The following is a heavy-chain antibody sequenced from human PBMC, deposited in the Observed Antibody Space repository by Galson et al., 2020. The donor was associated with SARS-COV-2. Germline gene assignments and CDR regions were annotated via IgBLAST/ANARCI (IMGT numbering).Heavy chain of an antibody. CDR1: GGAFTGYY. CDR3: ARSGFYDRSGFCWFDP. CDR2: INHSGST. J-gene: IGHJ5*02. V-gene: IGHV4-34*01. Sequence: SQASETLSLTCAVYGGAFTGYYWSWIRQPPGKGLEWVGEINHSGSTNYNSSLKSRVTISVDTSKNQFSLKLSSETAADTAVYYCARSGFYDRSGFCWFDPWGQGTLVTVSS. D-gene: IGHD3-22*01.